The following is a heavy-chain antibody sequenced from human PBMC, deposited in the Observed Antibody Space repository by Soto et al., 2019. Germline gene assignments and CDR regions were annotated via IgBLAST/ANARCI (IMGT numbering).Heavy chain of an antibody. CDR3: ARGPGYYESGGSDY. Sequence: QVQLVQSGAEVKKPGASVKVSCKASGYTFTSYGISWVRQAPGQGLEWMGWISAYNGDTNYAQKLQGRLTMTTDTSTSTAYMELRSLRFDDTAIYYCARGPGYYESGGSDYWGQGTLVTVSS. CDR1: GYTFTSYG. D-gene: IGHD3-22*01. J-gene: IGHJ4*02. V-gene: IGHV1-18*01. CDR2: ISAYNGDT.